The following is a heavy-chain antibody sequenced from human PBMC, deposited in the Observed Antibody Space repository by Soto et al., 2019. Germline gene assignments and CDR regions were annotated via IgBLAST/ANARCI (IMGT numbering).Heavy chain of an antibody. J-gene: IGHJ4*02. CDR3: VRGRYGSEIH. Sequence: EVRLVESGGGLVQPGWSLRLSCAAFGFTVSSKYMTWVRLAPGKGLEWVSLVYSGGATHYAASVKGRFTISTHSSQNTLFLQMNSLRTEDTATYYCVRGRYGSEIHWGQGTKVTVSS. V-gene: IGHV3-53*04. CDR1: GFTVSSKY. CDR2: VYSGGAT. D-gene: IGHD3-10*01.